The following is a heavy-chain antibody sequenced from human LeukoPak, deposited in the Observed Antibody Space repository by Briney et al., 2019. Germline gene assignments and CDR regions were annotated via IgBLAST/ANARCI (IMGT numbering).Heavy chain of an antibody. V-gene: IGHV4-30-4*07. D-gene: IGHD2-2*03. J-gene: IGHJ4*02. CDR2: IYYSGST. CDR3: ARAFGYPDY. CDR1: GGSISSGGYS. Sequence: SETLSLTCAVSGGSISSGGYSWSWIRQPPGKGLEWIGYIYYSGSTYYNPSLKSRVTISVDTSKNQFSLKLSSVTAADTAVYYCARAFGYPDYWGQGTLVTVSS.